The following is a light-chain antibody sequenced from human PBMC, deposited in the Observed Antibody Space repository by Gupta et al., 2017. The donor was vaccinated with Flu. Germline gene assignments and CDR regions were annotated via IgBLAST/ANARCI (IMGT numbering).Light chain of an antibody. V-gene: IGLV4-69*02. CDR1: SGHNNFA. Sequence: QLVLTQSPAASAPLGASVRLTCILRSGHNNFAVAWHHQQPEKGPRYLMKVNSDGRHSKGDGIPDRFSGSSSGAERYLTISSLQYEDEGDYYCQTWDSDIEVFGGGTKLTVL. J-gene: IGLJ2*01. CDR2: VNSDGRH. CDR3: QTWDSDIEV.